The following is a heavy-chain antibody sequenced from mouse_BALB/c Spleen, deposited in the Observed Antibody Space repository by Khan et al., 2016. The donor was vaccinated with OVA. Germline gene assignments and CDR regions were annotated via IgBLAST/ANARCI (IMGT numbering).Heavy chain of an antibody. CDR3: ARMARTIN. J-gene: IGHJ2*01. Sequence: EVELVESGGGLVQPGGSLKLSCAASGFTFSSYGMSWVRQTPDKRLELVATINSTGGSTYYPDSVKGRFTISRDKAKNNLYLQMSSVKSEDTAMYYCARMARTINWGQGTTLTVSS. CDR1: GFTFSSYG. CDR2: INSTGGST. V-gene: IGHV5-6-3*01.